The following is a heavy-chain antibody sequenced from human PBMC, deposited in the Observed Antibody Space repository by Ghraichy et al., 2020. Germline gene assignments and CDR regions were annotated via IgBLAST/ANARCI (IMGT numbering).Heavy chain of an antibody. Sequence: GSLNISCKASGFAFSNYDMDWARQVPGKGLEWVSFISGGSDTIRYADSVKGRFTISRDNARNSLYLQMNSLRVDDTAVYFCVRDWPVDWGQGTLVTVSS. V-gene: IGHV3-48*01. J-gene: IGHJ4*02. CDR1: GFAFSNYD. CDR3: VRDWPVD. CDR2: ISGGSDTI.